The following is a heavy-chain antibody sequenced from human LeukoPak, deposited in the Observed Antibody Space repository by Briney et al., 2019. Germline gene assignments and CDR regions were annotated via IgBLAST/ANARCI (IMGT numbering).Heavy chain of an antibody. CDR2: INHSGST. Sequence: SETLSLTCAVYGGSFSGYYWSWIRQPPGKGLEWIGEINHSGSTNYNPSLKSRVTISVDTSKNQFSLKLSSVTAADTAVYYCAREPPEAVAGQGGDFDYWGQGTLVTVSS. J-gene: IGHJ4*02. CDR1: GGSFSGYY. CDR3: AREPPEAVAGQGGDFDY. V-gene: IGHV4-34*01. D-gene: IGHD6-19*01.